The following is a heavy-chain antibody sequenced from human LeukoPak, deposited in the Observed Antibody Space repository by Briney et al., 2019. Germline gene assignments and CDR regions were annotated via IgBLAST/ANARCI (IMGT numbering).Heavy chain of an antibody. CDR1: GYSISNYW. CDR2: IHPADSDT. Sequence: GESLKISCKASGYSISNYWIGWVRQVPGKGLEWMGIIHPADSDTVYSPSLQGQVTISADKSINTVYLQWSSLEASDTAIYYCARRFYYGTEFDPWGQGTLVTVSS. CDR3: ARRFYYGTEFDP. D-gene: IGHD2/OR15-2a*01. J-gene: IGHJ5*02. V-gene: IGHV5-51*01.